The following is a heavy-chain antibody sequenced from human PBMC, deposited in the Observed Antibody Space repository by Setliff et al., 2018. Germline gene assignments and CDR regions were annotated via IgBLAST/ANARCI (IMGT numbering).Heavy chain of an antibody. CDR2: VYYSGTT. D-gene: IGHD2-15*01. V-gene: IGHV4-39*02. CDR1: VDSISSSTYY. CDR3: AREVYCSGGRCYGQMPAALGH. Sequence: SETLSLTCTVSVDSISSSTYYWGWIRQPPGKGLEWIGSVYYSGTTKYNPSLGSRVTISVDASKNQFSLKLSSVTAADTAVYYCAREVYCSGGRCYGQMPAALGHWGQGTLVTVSS. J-gene: IGHJ4*02.